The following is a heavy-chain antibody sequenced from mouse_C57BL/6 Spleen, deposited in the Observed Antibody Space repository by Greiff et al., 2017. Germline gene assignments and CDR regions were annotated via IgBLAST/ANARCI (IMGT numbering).Heavy chain of an antibody. CDR2: INPNNGGT. V-gene: IGHV1-22*01. J-gene: IGHJ3*01. D-gene: IGHD2-5*01. CDR1: GYTFTDYN. CDR3: ASNYYSNYGWFAY. Sequence: VQLKQSGPELVKPGASVKMSCKASGYTFTDYNMHWVKQSHGKSLEWIGYINPNNGGTSYNQKFKGKATLTVNKSSSTAYLELRSLTSDDSAVYYCASNYYSNYGWFAYWGQGTLVTVSA.